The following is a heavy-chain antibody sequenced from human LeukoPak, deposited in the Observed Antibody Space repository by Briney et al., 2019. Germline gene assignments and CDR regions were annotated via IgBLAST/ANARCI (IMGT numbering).Heavy chain of an antibody. J-gene: IGHJ4*02. CDR1: GFALSSHW. CDR3: AASSSSKQPPFDY. CDR2: IYSGGST. D-gene: IGHD2-2*01. V-gene: IGHV3-53*01. Sequence: PGGSLRLSCAASGFALSSHWMTWVRQAPGKGLEWVSVIYSGGSTYYADSVKGRFTISRDNSKNTLYLQMNSLRAEDTAVYYCAASSSSKQPPFDYWGQGTLVTVSS.